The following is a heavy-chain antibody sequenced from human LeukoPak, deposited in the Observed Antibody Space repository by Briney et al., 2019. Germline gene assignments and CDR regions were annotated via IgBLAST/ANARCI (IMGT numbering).Heavy chain of an antibody. CDR1: GGTFSSYA. D-gene: IGHD2-2*01. V-gene: IGHV1-69*04. Sequence: SVKVSCKASGGTFSSYAISWVRQAPGQGLEWMGRIIPILGIANYAQKFQGRVTITADKSTSTAYMELSSLRSEDTAVYYCARGGCSSTSCQSGGNWFDPWGQGTLVTVSS. J-gene: IGHJ5*02. CDR2: IIPILGIA. CDR3: ARGGCSSTSCQSGGNWFDP.